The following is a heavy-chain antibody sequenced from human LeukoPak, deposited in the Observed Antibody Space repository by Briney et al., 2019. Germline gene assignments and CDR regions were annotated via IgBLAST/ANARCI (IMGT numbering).Heavy chain of an antibody. V-gene: IGHV3-48*02. CDR1: GFTFSSYN. D-gene: IGHD4-17*01. CDR3: ARERALRTAFDAFDI. Sequence: PGGSLRLSCAASGFTFSSYNMNWVRQAPGKGLEWLSYISRSSSSIYYADSVKGRFTISRDNAKNSVYLQMNSLSDEDTAVYRCARERALRTAFDAFDIWGQGTMVTVSS. J-gene: IGHJ3*02. CDR2: ISRSSSSI.